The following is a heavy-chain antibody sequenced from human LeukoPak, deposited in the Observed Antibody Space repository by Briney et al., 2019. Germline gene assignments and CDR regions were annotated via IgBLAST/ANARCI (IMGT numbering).Heavy chain of an antibody. D-gene: IGHD3-10*01. CDR3: ARRGAVEDERNFDY. J-gene: IGHJ4*02. Sequence: HGESLKISCRGSGYTFTSYWINWVRQMPGKGLEWMGRIDPSDSYTNYSPSFQGHVTISADKSISTAYLQWSSLKASDTAMYYCARRGAVEDERNFDYWGQGTLVTVSS. CDR2: IDPSDSYT. CDR1: GYTFTSYW. V-gene: IGHV5-10-1*01.